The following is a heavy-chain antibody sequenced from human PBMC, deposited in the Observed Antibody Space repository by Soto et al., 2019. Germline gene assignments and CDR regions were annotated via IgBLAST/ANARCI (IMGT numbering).Heavy chain of an antibody. J-gene: IGHJ4*02. Sequence: EVQLVESGGGLVKPGGSLRLSCAASGFTFSSYSMNWVRQAPGKGLEWVSSISSSSSYIYYADSVKGRFTISRDNAKNSLYLQMNSLRAEDTAVCYCARETYYYGSGNLGYWGQGTLVTVSS. CDR2: ISSSSSYI. CDR1: GFTFSSYS. CDR3: ARETYYYGSGNLGY. D-gene: IGHD3-10*01. V-gene: IGHV3-21*01.